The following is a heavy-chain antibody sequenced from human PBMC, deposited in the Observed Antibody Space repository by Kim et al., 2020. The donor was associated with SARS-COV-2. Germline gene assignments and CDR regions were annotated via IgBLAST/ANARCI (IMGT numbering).Heavy chain of an antibody. Sequence: GGSLRLSCAASGFTFSDYYMSWIRQAPGKGLEWVSYISSSSSYTNYADSVKGRFTISRDKAKNSLYLQMNSLRAEDTAVYYCARAHCSSTSCYIKYVYAFDIWGQGTMVTVSS. J-gene: IGHJ3*02. V-gene: IGHV3-11*06. D-gene: IGHD2-2*02. CDR1: GFTFSDYY. CDR2: ISSSSSYT. CDR3: ARAHCSSTSCYIKYVYAFDI.